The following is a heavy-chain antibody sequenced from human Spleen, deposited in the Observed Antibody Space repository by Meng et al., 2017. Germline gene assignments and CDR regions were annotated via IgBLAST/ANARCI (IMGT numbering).Heavy chain of an antibody. D-gene: IGHD2-8*01. CDR2: IWYDGSNK. V-gene: IGHV3-33*08. J-gene: IGHJ4*02. CDR1: GFTFSSYG. Sequence: QVQRVESGGGVVQLGSFLRLSWAASGFTFSSYGMHWVRQAPGKGLEWVAVIWYDGSNKYYADSVKGRFTISRDNSKNTLYLQMNSLRAEDTAVYYCAREPGVYFDYWGQGTLVTVSS. CDR3: AREPGVYFDY.